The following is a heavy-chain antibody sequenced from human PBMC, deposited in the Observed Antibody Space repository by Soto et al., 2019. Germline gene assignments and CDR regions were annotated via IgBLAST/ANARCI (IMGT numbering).Heavy chain of an antibody. CDR3: ARDLREVRYDYDNSGYLDAFDI. V-gene: IGHV1-69*13. Sequence: SVKVSCKASGGTFSSYAISWVRQAPGQGLEWMGGIIPIFGTANYAQKFQGRVTITADESTSTAYMELSSLRSEDTAVYYCARDLREVRYDYDNSGYLDAFDIWGQGTMVTVSS. CDR2: IIPIFGTA. J-gene: IGHJ3*02. D-gene: IGHD3-22*01. CDR1: GGTFSSYA.